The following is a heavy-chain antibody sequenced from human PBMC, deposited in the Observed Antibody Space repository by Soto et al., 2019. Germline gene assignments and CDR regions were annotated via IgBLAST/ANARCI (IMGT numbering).Heavy chain of an antibody. V-gene: IGHV1-69*06. CDR2: IIPVVGTT. Sequence: QVQLVQSGAEVKKPGASVTVSCKASGDTFTTNSLNWLRQAPGQGPERMGGIIPVVGTTKYAQKYQDRVTITGDKSTNTAYMELSSLRSDDTAVYYCARGRLYATTYFEYWGQGTPVTVSS. CDR3: ARGRLYATTYFEY. J-gene: IGHJ4*02. D-gene: IGHD2-8*01. CDR1: GDTFTTNS.